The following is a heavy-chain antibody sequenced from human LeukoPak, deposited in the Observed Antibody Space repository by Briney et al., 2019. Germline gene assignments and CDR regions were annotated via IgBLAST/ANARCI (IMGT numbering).Heavy chain of an antibody. Sequence: GGSLRLSCAGSGFTFSNFWVHWVRQAPGKGLVWVSRVNEDGSRTDYADFVQGRFSISRDNARNRLYLQMNSLTVEDTAVYYCASGSTLNQRNDRMDYWGQGTLVTVSS. J-gene: IGHJ4*02. D-gene: IGHD1-1*01. CDR2: VNEDGSRT. CDR1: GFTFSNFW. V-gene: IGHV3-74*01. CDR3: ASGSTLNQRNDRMDY.